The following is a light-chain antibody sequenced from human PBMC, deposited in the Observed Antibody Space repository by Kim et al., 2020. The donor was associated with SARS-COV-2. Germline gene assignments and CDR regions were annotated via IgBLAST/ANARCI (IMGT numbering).Light chain of an antibody. CDR3: QSSDRRSVV. Sequence: NFMLTQPHSVSESPGKTMTISCTRSSGSIASNSVQWYQQRPGSAPTTVIYENNQRPSGVSDRFSGSIDSSSNSASLTISGLKTEDEADYFCQSSDRRSVVFGGGTQLTVL. CDR1: SGSIASNS. V-gene: IGLV6-57*03. CDR2: ENN. J-gene: IGLJ2*01.